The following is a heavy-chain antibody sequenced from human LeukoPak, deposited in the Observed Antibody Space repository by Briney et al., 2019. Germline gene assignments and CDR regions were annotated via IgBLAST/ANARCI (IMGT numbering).Heavy chain of an antibody. J-gene: IGHJ4*02. CDR1: GGTFSSYA. CDR2: IIPILGIA. Sequence: SVKVSCKASGGTFSSYAISWVRQAPGQGLEWMGRIIPILGIANYAQKFQSRVTITADKSTSTAYMELSSLRSEDTAVYYCARSGGGYSYGDPPEYWGQGTLVTVSS. CDR3: ARSGGGYSYGDPPEY. V-gene: IGHV1-69*04. D-gene: IGHD5-18*01.